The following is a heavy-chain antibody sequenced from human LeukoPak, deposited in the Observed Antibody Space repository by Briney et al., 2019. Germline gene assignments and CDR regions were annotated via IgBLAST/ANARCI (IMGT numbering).Heavy chain of an antibody. CDR2: IHYSGST. CDR3: ARGGYYGSGNDFRFDP. Sequence: SETLSLTCTVSGGSINSYYWSWIRQPPGKGLEWIGYIHYSGSTNYNPSLKRRVTISVDTSKNQFSLKLSSVTAADTAVYYCARGGYYGSGNDFRFDPWGQGTLVTVSS. V-gene: IGHV4-59*01. D-gene: IGHD3-10*01. CDR1: GGSINSYY. J-gene: IGHJ5*02.